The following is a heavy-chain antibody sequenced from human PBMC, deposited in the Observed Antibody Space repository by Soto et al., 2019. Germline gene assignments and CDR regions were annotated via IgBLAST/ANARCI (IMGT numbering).Heavy chain of an antibody. CDR2: IVVGSGNT. V-gene: IGHV1-58*01. Sequence: QMQLVQSGPEVKKPGTSVKVSCKASGFTFTSSAVQWVRQARGQRLEWIGWIVVGSGNTNYAQKFQERVTITRDMSTSTAYMELSSRRSEDTAVYYCAAAPPNSYYFDYWGQGTLVTVSS. CDR3: AAAPPNSYYFDY. J-gene: IGHJ4*02. CDR1: GFTFTSSA.